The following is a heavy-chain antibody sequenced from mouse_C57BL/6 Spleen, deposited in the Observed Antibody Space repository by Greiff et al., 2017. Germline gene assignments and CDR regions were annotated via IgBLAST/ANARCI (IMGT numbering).Heavy chain of an antibody. Sequence: EVQLQQSGPELVKPGASVKISCKASGYSFTAYNMNWVKQSHGKSLEWIGVFNPNYDTTSYNQKFKGKATLTVDQSSSTAYLQLNRLTSDDSAVYYCARSDFYAMDYWGQGTSVTVSS. CDR3: ARSDFYAMDY. V-gene: IGHV1-39*01. J-gene: IGHJ4*01. CDR1: GYSFTAYN. CDR2: FNPNYDTT.